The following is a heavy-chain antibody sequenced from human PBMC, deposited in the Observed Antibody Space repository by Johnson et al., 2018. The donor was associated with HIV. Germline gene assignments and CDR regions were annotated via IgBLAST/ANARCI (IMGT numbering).Heavy chain of an antibody. CDR1: GFSFTNAW. CDR3: TTLSLITMIVVVIDAFDI. Sequence: VQLVESGGGRAKPGGSLRLSCAVSGFSFTNAWMSWVRQAPGKGLEWIGRIKSKTDGGTADYPAPMKGRFTISRDDSKNTLYLQMNTLKTEDTAVYYCTTLSLITMIVVVIDAFDIWGQGTMVTVSS. D-gene: IGHD3-22*01. J-gene: IGHJ3*02. V-gene: IGHV3-15*01. CDR2: IKSKTDGGTA.